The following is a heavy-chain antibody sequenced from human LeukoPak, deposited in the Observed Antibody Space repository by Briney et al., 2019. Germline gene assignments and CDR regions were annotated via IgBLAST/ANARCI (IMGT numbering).Heavy chain of an antibody. D-gene: IGHD5-18*01. J-gene: IGHJ4*02. V-gene: IGHV1-2*06. CDR2: INPNSGGT. Sequence: ASVKVSCKASGYTFTGYYMHWVRQAPGQGLEWMGRINPNSGGTNYAQKFQGRVTMTRDTSISTAYMELSRLRSDDTAVYYCARDYTHQVEYTYGYGSDYWGQGTLVTVSS. CDR1: GYTFTGYY. CDR3: ARDYTHQVEYTYGYGSDY.